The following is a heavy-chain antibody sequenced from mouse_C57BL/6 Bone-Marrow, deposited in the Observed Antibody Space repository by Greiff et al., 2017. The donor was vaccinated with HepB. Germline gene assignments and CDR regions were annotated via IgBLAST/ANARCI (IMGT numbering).Heavy chain of an antibody. CDR2: ISDGGSYT. D-gene: IGHD1-1*01. J-gene: IGHJ1*03. Sequence: EVMLVESGGGLVKPGGSLKLSCAASGFTFSSYAMSWVRQTPEKRLEWVATISDGGSYTYYPDNVKGRFTISRDNAKNNLYLQMSHLKSEDTAMYYCARDGGYYYGSPWYFDVWGTGTTVTVSS. CDR1: GFTFSSYA. CDR3: ARDGGYYYGSPWYFDV. V-gene: IGHV5-4*01.